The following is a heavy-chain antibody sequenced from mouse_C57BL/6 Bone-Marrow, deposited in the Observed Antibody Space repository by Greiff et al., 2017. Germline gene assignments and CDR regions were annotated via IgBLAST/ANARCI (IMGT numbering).Heavy chain of an antibody. CDR3: AIDGYYPYYFDY. CDR2: IYPRSGNT. D-gene: IGHD2-3*01. Sequence: VKLMESGAELARPGASVKLSCKASGYTFTSYGISWVKQRTGQGLEWIGEIYPRSGNTYYNEKFKGKATLTADKSSSTAYMELRSLTSEDSAVYFCAIDGYYPYYFDYWGRGTTLTVSS. V-gene: IGHV1-81*01. CDR1: GYTFTSYG. J-gene: IGHJ2*01.